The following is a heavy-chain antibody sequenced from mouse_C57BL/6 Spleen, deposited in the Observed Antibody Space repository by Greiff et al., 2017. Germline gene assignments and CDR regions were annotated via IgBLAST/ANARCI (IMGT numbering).Heavy chain of an antibody. CDR1: GFTFSDYY. CDR3: ARDGGYYDY. Sequence: EVQVVESEGGLVQPGSSMKLSCTASGFTFSDYYMAWVRQVPEKGLEWVANINYDGSSTYYLDSLKSRFIISRYNAKNILYLQMSSLKSEDTATYYCARDGGYYDYGGQGTTLTVSS. V-gene: IGHV5-16*01. D-gene: IGHD2-3*01. J-gene: IGHJ2*01. CDR2: INYDGSST.